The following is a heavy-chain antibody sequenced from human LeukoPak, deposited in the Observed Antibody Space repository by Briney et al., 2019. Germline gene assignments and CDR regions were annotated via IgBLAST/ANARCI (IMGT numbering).Heavy chain of an antibody. CDR1: GYTFTSYG. CDR2: ISAYNGNT. Sequence: ASVKVSCKASGYTFTSYGISWVRQAPGQGLEWMGWISAYNGNTNYAQKLQGRVTMTTDTSTSTAYMELRSLRSDDTAVYYCARDGNDFWRINYYYYYMDVWGKGTTDTVSS. J-gene: IGHJ6*03. D-gene: IGHD3-3*01. CDR3: ARDGNDFWRINYYYYYMDV. V-gene: IGHV1-18*01.